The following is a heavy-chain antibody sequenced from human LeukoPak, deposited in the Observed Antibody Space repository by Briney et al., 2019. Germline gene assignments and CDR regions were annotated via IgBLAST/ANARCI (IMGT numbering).Heavy chain of an antibody. Sequence: GGSLRLSCAASGFTFNNYVMNWVRQAPGKGLEWVSAITDSSTSTYYADSVKGRFTISRHNSKNTLYLQMNSLRAEDTAVYYCARSNSYGIWFDPWGQGTLVTVSS. CDR1: GFTFNNYV. V-gene: IGHV3-23*01. J-gene: IGHJ5*02. CDR3: ARSNSYGIWFDP. D-gene: IGHD5-18*01. CDR2: ITDSSTST.